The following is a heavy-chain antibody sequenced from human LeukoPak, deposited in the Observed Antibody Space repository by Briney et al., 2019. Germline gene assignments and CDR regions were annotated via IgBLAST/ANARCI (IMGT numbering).Heavy chain of an antibody. CDR1: GYTFTSYY. CDR2: INPSGGST. J-gene: IGHJ4*02. V-gene: IGHV1-46*01. D-gene: IGHD1-26*01. Sequence: ASVKVSCKASGYTFTSYYMHWVRQAPGQGLEWMGIINPSGGSTSYAQKFQGRVTMTRDTSTSTVYMELGSLRSEDTAVYYCARDRGGSYYEYYFDYWGQGTLSPSPQ. CDR3: ARDRGGSYYEYYFDY.